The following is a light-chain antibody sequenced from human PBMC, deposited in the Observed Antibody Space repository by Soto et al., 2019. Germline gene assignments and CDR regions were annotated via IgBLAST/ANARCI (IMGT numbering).Light chain of an antibody. CDR2: GAY. CDR1: QSVSSN. J-gene: IGKJ5*01. V-gene: IGKV3-15*01. Sequence: EIVMTQSPTTLSVSPGYRSTLSCRASQSVSSNLAWYQQKPGQAPRLLIYGAYTRATGIPARFSGSGSGTEFTLTISSLQSEDFAVYFCQQYSNWHPITFGQGTRLEIK. CDR3: QQYSNWHPIT.